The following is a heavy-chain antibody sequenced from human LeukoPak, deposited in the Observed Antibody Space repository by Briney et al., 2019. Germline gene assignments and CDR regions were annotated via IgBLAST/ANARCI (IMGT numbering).Heavy chain of an antibody. CDR1: GFSSSDYW. CDR2: MNSDGSTT. J-gene: IGHJ5*02. D-gene: IGHD3-10*01. CDR3: ARGRGPYGWFDP. V-gene: IGHV3-74*01. Sequence: GGSLRLSCAASGFSSSDYWMHWVRHAPGKGLVWVSRMNSDGSTTNYADSVKGRFTISRDNAKNTLYLQMNSLRAEDTAVYYCARGRGPYGWFDPWGQGTLVTVSS.